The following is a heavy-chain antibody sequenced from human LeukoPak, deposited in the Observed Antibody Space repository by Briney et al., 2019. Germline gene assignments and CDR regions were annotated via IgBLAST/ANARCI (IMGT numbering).Heavy chain of an antibody. CDR3: ARDLRPVMEYYFDY. CDR2: INPNSGGT. V-gene: IGHV1-2*02. CDR1: GYTXTGYY. Sequence: ASGYTXTGYYMHWVRQAPGQGLEWMGWINPNSGGTNYAQKFQGRVTMTRDTSISTAYMELSRLRSDDTAVYYCARDLRPVMEYYFDYWGQGTLVTVSS. J-gene: IGHJ4*02. D-gene: IGHD3-16*01.